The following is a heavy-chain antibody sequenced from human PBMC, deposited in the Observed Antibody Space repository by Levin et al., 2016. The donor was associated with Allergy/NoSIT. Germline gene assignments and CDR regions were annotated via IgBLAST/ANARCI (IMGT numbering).Heavy chain of an antibody. D-gene: IGHD5-12*01. V-gene: IGHV4-34*01. J-gene: IGHJ4*02. CDR3: VREGHSGGDPPTFDL. CDR1: GGSFNDYY. CDR2: INHSGTT. Sequence: SETLSLTCGVYGGSFNDYYWSWIRQPPGKGLEWIGEINHSGTTNCNPSLKSRVTISLDTSKNQFSLKLSSVTAADTAVYYCVREGHSGGDPPTFDLWGRGTLVTVSS.